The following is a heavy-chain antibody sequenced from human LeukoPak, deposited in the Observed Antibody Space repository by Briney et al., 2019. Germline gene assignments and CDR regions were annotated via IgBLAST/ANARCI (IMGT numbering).Heavy chain of an antibody. CDR1: GFTFSSYG. D-gene: IGHD2-2*01. J-gene: IGHJ3*02. CDR2: IRYDGSNK. Sequence: GGSLRLSCAASGFTFSSYGMHWVRQAPGKGLEWVAFIRYDGSNKYYADSVKGRFTISRDNSKKTLYLQMNSLRAEDTAVYYCAKDGPRNIVVVPAAISDAFDIWGQGTMVTVSS. V-gene: IGHV3-30*02. CDR3: AKDGPRNIVVVPAAISDAFDI.